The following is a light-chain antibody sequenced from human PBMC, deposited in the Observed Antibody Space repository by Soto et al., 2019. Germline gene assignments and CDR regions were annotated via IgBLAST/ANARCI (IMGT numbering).Light chain of an antibody. CDR1: QSVGSNY. Sequence: EIALTQFPGTLSLSPGERATLSCRASQSVGSNYLAWYQQKPGQAPRLLIYGASSRATGIPDRFSGSGSGTEFTLTISRLEPEDFAVYYCQQYGSSRTFGQGTKVDIK. J-gene: IGKJ1*01. V-gene: IGKV3-20*01. CDR2: GAS. CDR3: QQYGSSRT.